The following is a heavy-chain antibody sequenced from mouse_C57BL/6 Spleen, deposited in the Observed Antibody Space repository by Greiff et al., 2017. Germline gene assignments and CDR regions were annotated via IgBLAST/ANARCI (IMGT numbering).Heavy chain of an antibody. D-gene: IGHD4-1*01. Sequence: EVMLVASEGGLVQPGSSLKLSCTASGFTFSDYYMAWVRQVPEKGLEWVANINYDGSSTYYLDSLESRFIISRDNAKNILYLQMRSLKSEDTATYYCSRSNSGYAMDYWGQGTSVTVSS. CDR1: GFTFSDYY. CDR2: INYDGSST. J-gene: IGHJ4*01. V-gene: IGHV5-16*01. CDR3: SRSNSGYAMDY.